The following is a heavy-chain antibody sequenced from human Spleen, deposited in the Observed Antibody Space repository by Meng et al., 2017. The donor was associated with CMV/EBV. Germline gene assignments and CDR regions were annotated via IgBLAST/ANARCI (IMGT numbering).Heavy chain of an antibody. CDR1: SYY. CDR3: ARAVRGYCSSTSCFFSSKFDP. Sequence: SYYGGWIRQTPGKGLERIGSIYYSGSTYYDPSLKSRVTISVDTSKNQFSLKLSSVTAADTAVYYCARAVRGYCSSTSCFFSSKFDPWGQGTLVTVSS. D-gene: IGHD2-2*01. J-gene: IGHJ5*02. CDR2: IYYSGST. V-gene: IGHV4-39*01.